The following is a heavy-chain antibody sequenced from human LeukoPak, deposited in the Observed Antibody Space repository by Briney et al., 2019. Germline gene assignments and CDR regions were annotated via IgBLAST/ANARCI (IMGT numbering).Heavy chain of an antibody. CDR1: GFTFSSYA. D-gene: IGHD3-16*01. CDR3: ATAYITTWFWGLEL. J-gene: IGHJ4*02. Sequence: GGSLRLSCAASGFTFSSYAMTWVRQAPGRGLEWVSSICGSGDSIYYADSVKGRFTLSRENSKSTMFLQMNSLRAEDTAIYYCATAYITTWFWGLELWGQGTLVTVPS. V-gene: IGHV3-23*01. CDR2: ICGSGDSI.